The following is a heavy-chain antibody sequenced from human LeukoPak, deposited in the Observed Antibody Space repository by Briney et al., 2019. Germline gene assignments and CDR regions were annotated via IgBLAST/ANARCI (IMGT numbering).Heavy chain of an antibody. V-gene: IGHV3-23*01. CDR3: TKEKGRIQLW. Sequence: PGRSLRLSCAASGFTFNKYAMHWVRQAPGKGLEWVSVIGDSGVTTFYADSVKGRFTISRDNSKSTLYLQMNSLRAEDTAIYYCTKEKGRIQLWWGQGTLVTVSS. CDR1: GFTFNKYA. J-gene: IGHJ4*02. CDR2: IGDSGVTT. D-gene: IGHD5-18*01.